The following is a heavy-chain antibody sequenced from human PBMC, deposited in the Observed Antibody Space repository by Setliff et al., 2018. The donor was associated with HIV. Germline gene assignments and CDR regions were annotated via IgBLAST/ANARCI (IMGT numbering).Heavy chain of an antibody. Sequence: VKVSCTASGYTFNTYGISWVRQAPGQGLEWMGWISPYNGYTNYVQKLQGRVTMTTDTSTSIAYMERRSLKSDDTAVYYCAREITNYFDYWGQGTLVTVSS. V-gene: IGHV1-18*01. CDR3: AREITNYFDY. CDR1: GYTFNTYG. J-gene: IGHJ4*02. CDR2: ISPYNGYT. D-gene: IGHD3-16*01.